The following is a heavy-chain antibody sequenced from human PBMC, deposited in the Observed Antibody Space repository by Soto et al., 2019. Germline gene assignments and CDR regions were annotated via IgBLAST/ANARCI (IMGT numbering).Heavy chain of an antibody. Sequence: PSETLSLTCTVSGGSISSSSYYWGWIRQPPGKGLEWIGSIYYSGSTYYNPSLKSRVTISVDTSKNQFSLKLSSVTAADTAVYYCAKDHTPYRAYNDILTGCGMDVWGQGTTVTVSS. CDR2: IYYSGST. CDR3: AKDHTPYRAYNDILTGCGMDV. V-gene: IGHV4-39*02. J-gene: IGHJ6*02. CDR1: GGSISSSSYY. D-gene: IGHD3-9*01.